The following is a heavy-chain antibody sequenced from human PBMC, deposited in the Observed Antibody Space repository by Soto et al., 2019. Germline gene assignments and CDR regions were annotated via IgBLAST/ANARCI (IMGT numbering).Heavy chain of an antibody. Sequence: SVKVSCKASGGTFSSYAISWVRQAPGQGLEWMGGIIPIFGTANYAQKFQGRVTITADESTSTAYMELSSLRSEDTAVYYCARGSGGSWGDYYYYYGMDVWGQGTTVTVSS. D-gene: IGHD2-15*01. CDR3: ARGSGGSWGDYYYYYGMDV. J-gene: IGHJ6*02. V-gene: IGHV1-69*13. CDR1: GGTFSSYA. CDR2: IIPIFGTA.